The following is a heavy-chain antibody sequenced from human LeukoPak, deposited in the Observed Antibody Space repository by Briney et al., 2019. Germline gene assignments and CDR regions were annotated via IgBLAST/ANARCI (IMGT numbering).Heavy chain of an antibody. Sequence: GASVKVSCKASGYTFTGYYMHWVRQAPGQGLEWMGWINPNSGGTNYAQKFQGRVTMTRDTSISTAYMELSRLRSDDTAVYYCAREASMYSSGWYEGGTYDYWGQGTLVTVSS. CDR2: INPNSGGT. J-gene: IGHJ4*02. V-gene: IGHV1-2*02. D-gene: IGHD6-19*01. CDR1: GYTFTGYY. CDR3: AREASMYSSGWYEGGTYDY.